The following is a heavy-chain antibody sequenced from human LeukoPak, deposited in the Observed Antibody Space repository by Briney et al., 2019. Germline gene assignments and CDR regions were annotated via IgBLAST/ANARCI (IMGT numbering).Heavy chain of an antibody. J-gene: IGHJ4*02. CDR3: ARENSGSYNGGYFDY. Sequence: GGSLRLSCAASGFTFSSYGMHWVRQAPGKGLEWVAVISYDGSNEYFADSVKGRFTISRDNSKNTLYLQMNSLRAEDTAVYYCARENSGSYNGGYFDYWGQGTLVTVSS. CDR1: GFTFSSYG. D-gene: IGHD1-26*01. CDR2: ISYDGSNE. V-gene: IGHV3-30*03.